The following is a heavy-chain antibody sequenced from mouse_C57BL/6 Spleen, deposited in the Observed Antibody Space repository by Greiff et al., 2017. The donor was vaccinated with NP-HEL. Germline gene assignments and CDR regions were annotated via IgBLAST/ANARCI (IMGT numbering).Heavy chain of an antibody. CDR3: ASPYGNYVAWFAY. CDR1: GYTFTDYY. V-gene: IGHV1-26*01. J-gene: IGHJ3*01. Sequence: EVKLQQSGPELVKPGASVKISCKASGYTFTDYYMNWVKQSHGKSLEWIGDINPNNGGTSYNQKFKGKATLTVDKSSSTAYMELRSLTSEDSAVYYCASPYGNYVAWFAYWGQGTLVTVSA. CDR2: INPNNGGT. D-gene: IGHD2-1*01.